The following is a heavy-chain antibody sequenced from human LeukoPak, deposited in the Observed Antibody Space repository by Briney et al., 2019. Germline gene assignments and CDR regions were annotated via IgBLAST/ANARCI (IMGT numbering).Heavy chain of an antibody. Sequence: PSETLSLTCTVSGGSISSGSYYWSWIRQPAGKGLEWIGRIYTSGSTNYNPSLKSRVTISVDTSKNQFSLKLSSVTAADTAVYYCARDRVEVPAAKARGWFDPWGQGTLVTVSS. CDR2: IYTSGST. CDR3: ARDRVEVPAAKARGWFDP. CDR1: GGSISSGSYY. D-gene: IGHD2-2*01. J-gene: IGHJ5*02. V-gene: IGHV4-61*02.